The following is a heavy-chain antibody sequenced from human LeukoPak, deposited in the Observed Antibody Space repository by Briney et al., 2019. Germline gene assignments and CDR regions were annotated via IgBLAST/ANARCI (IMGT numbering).Heavy chain of an antibody. CDR2: IYSGGST. V-gene: IGHV3-53*01. D-gene: IGHD3-22*01. CDR1: GFTFDDYG. J-gene: IGHJ4*02. Sequence: GGSLRLSCAASGFTFDDYGMSWVRQAPGKGLEWVSVIYSGGSTYYADSVKGRFTISRDNSKNTLYLQMNSLRAEDTAVYYCARSDSSGYSQYYFDYWGQGTLVTVSS. CDR3: ARSDSSGYSQYYFDY.